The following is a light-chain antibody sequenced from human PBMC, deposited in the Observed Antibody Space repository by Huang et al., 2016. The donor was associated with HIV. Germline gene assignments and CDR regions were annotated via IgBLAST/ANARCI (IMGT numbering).Light chain of an antibody. CDR2: LGS. V-gene: IGKV2-28*01. Sequence: DIVMTQSPLSLPVTPGEPASISCRSSQSLLHSNAYNYLDLYLKKPGQSPQLLIYLGSNRASGVPDRFSGSGSGTDFTLKISRVEAEDVGIYYCMQALQTPRTFGQGTRVEIK. J-gene: IGKJ1*01. CDR1: QSLLHSNAYNY. CDR3: MQALQTPRT.